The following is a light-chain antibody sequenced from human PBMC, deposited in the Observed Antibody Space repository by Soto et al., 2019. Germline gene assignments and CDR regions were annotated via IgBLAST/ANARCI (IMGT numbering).Light chain of an antibody. Sequence: DIQMTQSPSTLSASAGDRVTITCRAGQSITIWLAWYQQKPGKAPKLLIYDASTLESGVPSRFSGSGSGTEFTLTISSLQPDDFATYYCQQFHSFPITFGQGTRLEIK. CDR3: QQFHSFPIT. CDR2: DAS. V-gene: IGKV1-5*01. J-gene: IGKJ5*01. CDR1: QSITIW.